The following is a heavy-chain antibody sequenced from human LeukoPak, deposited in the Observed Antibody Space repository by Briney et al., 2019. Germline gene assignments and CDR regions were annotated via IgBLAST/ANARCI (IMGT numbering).Heavy chain of an antibody. CDR2: INHSGST. Sequence: SETLSLTCAVYGGSFSGYYWSWIRQPPGKGLEWIGEINHSGSTNYNPSLKSRVTISVDTSKNQFSLKLSSVTAADTAVYYCARGGTGIQLRAGARLGVDYWGQGTLVTVSS. CDR1: GGSFSGYY. J-gene: IGHJ4*02. V-gene: IGHV4-34*01. CDR3: ARGGTGIQLRAGARLGVDY. D-gene: IGHD5-18*01.